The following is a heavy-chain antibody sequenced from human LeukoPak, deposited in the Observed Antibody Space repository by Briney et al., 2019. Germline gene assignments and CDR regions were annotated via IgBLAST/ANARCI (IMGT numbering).Heavy chain of an antibody. CDR1: GFAVSSNY. D-gene: IGHD3-22*01. J-gene: IGHJ3*02. CDR2: IHSGGNT. CDR3: ARDSGGYDAFDI. V-gene: IGHV3-66*01. Sequence: GGSLRLSCAASGFAVSSNYMSWVRQAPGKGLEWVSIIHSGGNTYYADSVKGRFTISRDNSKNTLYFQMNSLRAEDTAMYYCARDSGGYDAFDIWGQGTMVTVSS.